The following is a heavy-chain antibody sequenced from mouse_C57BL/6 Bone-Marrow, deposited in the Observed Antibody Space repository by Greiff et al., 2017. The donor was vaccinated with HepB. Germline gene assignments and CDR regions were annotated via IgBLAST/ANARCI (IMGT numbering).Heavy chain of an antibody. V-gene: IGHV10-1*01. D-gene: IGHD2-12*01. J-gene: IGHJ3*01. Sequence: EVKLVESGGGLVQPKGSLKLSCAASGFSFNTYAMNWVRQAPGKGLEWVARIRSKSNNYATYYADSVKDRFTISRDDSESMLYLQMNNLKTEDTAMYYCVRGGLLSRFWGQGTLVTVSA. CDR3: VRGGLLSRF. CDR1: GFSFNTYA. CDR2: IRSKSNNYAT.